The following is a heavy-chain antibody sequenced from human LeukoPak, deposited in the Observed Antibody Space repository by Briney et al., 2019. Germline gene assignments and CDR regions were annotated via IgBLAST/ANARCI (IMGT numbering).Heavy chain of an antibody. Sequence: TGGSLRLSCAASGFTFSSSWMHWVRQAPGKGLVWVSRINGDGSSIIYADPVKGRFTISRDNSKNMLYLQMNSLRAEDTAVYYCAKEWGITAAGRVYFQHWGQGTLVTVSS. CDR2: INGDGSSI. J-gene: IGHJ1*01. CDR1: GFTFSSSW. D-gene: IGHD6-13*01. V-gene: IGHV3-74*01. CDR3: AKEWGITAAGRVYFQH.